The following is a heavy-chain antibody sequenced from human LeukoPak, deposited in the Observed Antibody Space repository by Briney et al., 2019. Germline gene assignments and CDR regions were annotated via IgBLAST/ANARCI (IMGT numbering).Heavy chain of an antibody. CDR3: AVLRYFDWLDWFDP. J-gene: IGHJ5*02. CDR1: GYTFTSYG. D-gene: IGHD3-9*01. CDR2: ISAYNGNT. Sequence: ASVKVSCKASGYTFTSYGISWVRQAPGQGLEWMGWISAYNGNTNYAQKLQGRVTMTTDTSTSTAYMELRSLRSDDTAVYYCAVLRYFDWLDWFDPWGQGTLVTVSS. V-gene: IGHV1-18*01.